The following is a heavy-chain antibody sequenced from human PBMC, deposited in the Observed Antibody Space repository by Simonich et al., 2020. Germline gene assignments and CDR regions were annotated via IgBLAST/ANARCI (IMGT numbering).Heavy chain of an antibody. Sequence: QVQLQESGPGLVKPSETLSLTCTVSGGSISSYYWSWIRQPPGKGLEWIGYIYYSGSTNYYPSLKSRVTISLDTSKTQISLKLISVTAADTAVYYCARGGRYCSSTSGYYYYYYMDVWGKGTTVTVSS. J-gene: IGHJ6*03. V-gene: IGHV4-59*12. CDR3: ARGGRYCSSTSGYYYYYYMDV. CDR1: GGSISSYY. CDR2: IYYSGST. D-gene: IGHD2-2*01.